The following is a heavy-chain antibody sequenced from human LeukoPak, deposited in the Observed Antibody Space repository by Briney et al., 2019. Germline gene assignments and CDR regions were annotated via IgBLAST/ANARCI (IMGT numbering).Heavy chain of an antibody. J-gene: IGHJ6*02. V-gene: IGHV3-30*02. Sequence: GGSLRPSCAASGFTFSSFGMHWVRQTPGKGLEWVTFIHNDGTTEYYADSVKGRFTISRDNSKNTLYLQMNSLRAEDTAVYYCAKPYGDYGFYGMDVWGQGTTVTVSS. CDR2: IHNDGTTE. CDR1: GFTFSSFG. CDR3: AKPYGDYGFYGMDV. D-gene: IGHD4-17*01.